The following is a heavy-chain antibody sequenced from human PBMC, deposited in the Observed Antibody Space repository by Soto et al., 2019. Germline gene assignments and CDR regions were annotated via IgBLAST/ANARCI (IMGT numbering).Heavy chain of an antibody. CDR3: ARGTSSYYDFWSGYYVGPGFYYGMDV. D-gene: IGHD3-3*01. CDR1: GGTFSSYA. V-gene: IGHV1-69*06. CDR2: IIPIFGTA. J-gene: IGHJ6*02. Sequence: VASVKVSCKASGGTFSSYAISWVRQAPGQGLEWMGGIIPIFGTANYAQKFQGRVTITADKSTSTAYMELSSLRSEDTAVYYCARGTSSYYDFWSGYYVGPGFYYGMDVWGQGTTVTVSS.